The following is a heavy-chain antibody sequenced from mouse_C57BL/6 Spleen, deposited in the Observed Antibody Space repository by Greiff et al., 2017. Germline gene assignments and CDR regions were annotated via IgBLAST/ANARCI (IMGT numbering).Heavy chain of an antibody. D-gene: IGHD2-2*01. CDR3: TRTGLRRNRSYFDY. V-gene: IGHV1-15*01. CDR2: IDPETGGT. Sequence: VQLQQSGAELVRPGASVTLSCKASGYTFTDYEMHWVKQTPVHGLEWIGAIDPETGGTAYNQKFKGKAILTADKSSSTAYMELRSLTSEDSAVYYCTRTGLRRNRSYFDYWGQGTTLTVSS. J-gene: IGHJ2*01. CDR1: GYTFTDYE.